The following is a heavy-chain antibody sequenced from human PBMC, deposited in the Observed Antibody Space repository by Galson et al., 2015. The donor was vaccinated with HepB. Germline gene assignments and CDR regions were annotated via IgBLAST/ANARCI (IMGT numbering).Heavy chain of an antibody. CDR3: ARDSGAYWGGDCYSYYYYYYCLDV. CDR1: GFTFSSYW. D-gene: IGHD2-21*02. CDR2: IKQDGSEK. Sequence: SLRLSCAASGFTFSSYWMSWVRQAPGKGLEWVANIKQDGSEKYYVDSVKGRFTISRDNAKNSLYLQMNSLRAEDTAVYYCARDSGAYWGGDCYSYYYYYYCLDVWGQGTTVTVSS. V-gene: IGHV3-7*03. J-gene: IGHJ6*02.